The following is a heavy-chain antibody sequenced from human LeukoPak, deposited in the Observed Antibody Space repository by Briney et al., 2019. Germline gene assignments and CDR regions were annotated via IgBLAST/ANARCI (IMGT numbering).Heavy chain of an antibody. CDR2: IDTDGGDT. CDR3: TRDRYPTAREFDY. D-gene: IGHD1-1*01. V-gene: IGHV3-74*01. J-gene: IGHJ4*02. Sequence: PGGSLRLSCAASGFIFSNYWMHWVRQAPGKGLVWVSRIDTDGGDTSYANSVKGRFTISRDNAKNTLYLQMNNLRAEDTAMYYCTRDRYPTAREFDYWGQGTLVTVSS. CDR1: GFIFSNYW.